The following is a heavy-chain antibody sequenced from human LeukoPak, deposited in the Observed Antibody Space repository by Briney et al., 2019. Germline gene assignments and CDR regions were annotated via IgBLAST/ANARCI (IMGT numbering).Heavy chain of an antibody. J-gene: IGHJ4*02. Sequence: EASVKVSCKASGYTFTSYYMHWVRQTPGQGLEWMGIINPSGGSTSYAQKFQGRVTMTRDTSTSTVYMELSSLRSEDTAVHYCARADPVAAAGIDYWGQGTLVTVSS. CDR3: ARADPVAAAGIDY. V-gene: IGHV1-46*01. CDR1: GYTFTSYY. D-gene: IGHD2-2*01. CDR2: INPSGGST.